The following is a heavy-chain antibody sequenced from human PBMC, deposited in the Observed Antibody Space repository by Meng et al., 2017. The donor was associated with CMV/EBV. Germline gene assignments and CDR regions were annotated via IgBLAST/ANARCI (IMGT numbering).Heavy chain of an antibody. CDR2: IDNSGGST. D-gene: IGHD2-2*01. Sequence: GESLKISCAASGFTFSTYAMSWVRQAPGKGLGWVSAIDNSGGSTYYADSVKGRFTISRDNSKNSLYLQMNSLRAEDTAVYYCARMEGYCSSTSCNYYYYGMDVWGQGTTVTVSS. V-gene: IGHV3-23*01. CDR1: GFTFSTYA. CDR3: ARMEGYCSSTSCNYYYYGMDV. J-gene: IGHJ6*02.